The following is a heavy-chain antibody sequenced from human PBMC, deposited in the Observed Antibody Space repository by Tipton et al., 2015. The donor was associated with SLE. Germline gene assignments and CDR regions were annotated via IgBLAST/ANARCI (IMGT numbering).Heavy chain of an antibody. CDR3: AGDDYASGIT. V-gene: IGHV3-74*01. CDR2: IDSSGSRT. CDR1: GFRFSSYW. D-gene: IGHD3-10*01. J-gene: IGHJ5*02. Sequence: SLRLSCAASGFRFSSYWMHWIRQAPGKGLVWVSEIDSSGSRTSYADSVEGRFTISRDNAKNTLFLHMNSLRVDDTAVYFCAGDDYASGITWGQGTLVTVSS.